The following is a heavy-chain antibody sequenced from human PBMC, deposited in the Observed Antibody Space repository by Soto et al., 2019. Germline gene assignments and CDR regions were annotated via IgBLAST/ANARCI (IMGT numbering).Heavy chain of an antibody. D-gene: IGHD4-17*01. CDR1: GGTFSSYA. Sequence: SVKVSCKASGGTFSSYAISWVRQAPGQGLEWMGGIIPIFGTANYAQKFQGRVTITADKSTSTAYMELSSLRSEDTAVYYCARDGSDGDYVWFDPWGQGTLVTVSS. V-gene: IGHV1-69*06. J-gene: IGHJ5*02. CDR2: IIPIFGTA. CDR3: ARDGSDGDYVWFDP.